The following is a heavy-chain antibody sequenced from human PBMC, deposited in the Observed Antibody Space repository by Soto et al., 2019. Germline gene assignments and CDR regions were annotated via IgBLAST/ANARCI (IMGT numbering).Heavy chain of an antibody. CDR1: GGSVSSGSYP. CDR2: IYYSGST. D-gene: IGHD6-19*01. Sequence: SETLSLTCTVSGGSVSSGSYPWSWIRQPPGKGLEWIGYIYYSGSTNYAQKLQGRVTMTTDTSTSTAYMELRSLRSDDTAVYYCARGGLYSGWYFDYWGQGTLVTVSS. CDR3: ARGGLYSGWYFDY. J-gene: IGHJ4*02. V-gene: IGHV4-61*01.